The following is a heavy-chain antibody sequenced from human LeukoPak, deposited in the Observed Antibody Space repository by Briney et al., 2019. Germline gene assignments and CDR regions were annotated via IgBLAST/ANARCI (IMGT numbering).Heavy chain of an antibody. CDR1: GFTFSSYG. Sequence: QSWGSLSLSCAASGFTFSSYGMTWVRQAPGKGLEWVSGINNSGGSIYYADSVKGRFTISRDNSKNTLYLQMNSLRAEDTAIYYCAKGIVGAVKFDYWGQGTLVTVSS. CDR2: INNSGGSI. CDR3: AKGIVGAVKFDY. D-gene: IGHD1-26*01. J-gene: IGHJ4*02. V-gene: IGHV3-23*01.